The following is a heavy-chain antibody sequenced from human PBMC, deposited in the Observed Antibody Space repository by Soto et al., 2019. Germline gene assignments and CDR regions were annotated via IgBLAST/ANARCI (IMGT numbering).Heavy chain of an antibody. CDR3: ARDVFFVRFGDYHYGMAV. J-gene: IGHJ6*02. D-gene: IGHD2-21*01. Sequence: ASVKVSCKAYGYTFTSYGISWVREVPGQGLEWMGWMSGYNGNTNYAQKLQGRVTMTTDTSTSTASMELRSLRSDDTAVYYLARDVFFVRFGDYHYGMAVWAQGTTVTVS. CDR2: MSGYNGNT. V-gene: IGHV1-18*01. CDR1: GYTFTSYG.